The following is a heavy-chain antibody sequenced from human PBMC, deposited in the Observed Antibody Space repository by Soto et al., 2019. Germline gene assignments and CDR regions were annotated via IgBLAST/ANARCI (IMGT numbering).Heavy chain of an antibody. CDR1: GGSINSYY. J-gene: IGHJ6*02. V-gene: IGHV4-4*07. Sequence: SETLSLTCTVSGGSINSYYWYWIRQPAGKGLEWIGRIYISGSTNYNPSLKSRVTMSIDTSKNQFSLKVSSVTAADTAVYYCANYRTRRTLGQSGLDVWGQGPTATVS. CDR3: ANYRTRRTLGQSGLDV. CDR2: IYISGST. D-gene: IGHD1-7*01.